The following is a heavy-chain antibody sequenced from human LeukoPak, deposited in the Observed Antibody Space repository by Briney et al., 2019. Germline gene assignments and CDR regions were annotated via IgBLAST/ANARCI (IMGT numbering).Heavy chain of an antibody. Sequence: ASVKVSCKASGYTFTSYYIHWVRQAPGQGPEWVGIINPSSAYTTYSQKFQGRVTMTRDTSTSTVYMELSSLTSEDTAVYYCERDRNSGSYCSDYWGQGTLVTVSS. CDR2: INPSSAYT. D-gene: IGHD1-26*01. CDR3: ERDRNSGSYCSDY. CDR1: GYTFTSYY. J-gene: IGHJ4*02. V-gene: IGHV1-46*01.